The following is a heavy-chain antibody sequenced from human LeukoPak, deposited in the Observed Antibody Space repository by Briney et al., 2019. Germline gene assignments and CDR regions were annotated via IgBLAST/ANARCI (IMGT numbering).Heavy chain of an antibody. CDR3: AKDIRPRDDYYYGMDV. V-gene: IGHV3-48*04. J-gene: IGHJ6*02. CDR2: ITDDSLTM. Sequence: GGSLRLSCAASGFTFSTYAMNWVRQAPGKGLEWVSYITDDSLTMYYTDSVKGRFSISRDNAKNSLYLQMNSLRAEDTALYYCAKDIRPRDDYYYGMDVWGQGTTVTVSS. CDR1: GFTFSTYA.